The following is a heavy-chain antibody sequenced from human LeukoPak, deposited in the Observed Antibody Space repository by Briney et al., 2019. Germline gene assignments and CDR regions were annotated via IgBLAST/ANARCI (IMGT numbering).Heavy chain of an antibody. CDR2: IHSGGGT. V-gene: IGHV3-23*01. Sequence: GGSLRLSCAASGFTLRSHAMSWVRQAPGKGLEWVSAIHSGGGTYYTDSVRCRFTISRHNSQSTLCLQMNSLKAEDTAVYYCARARQFGSGWTAYFDHWGQGTLVTVSS. CDR1: GFTLRSHA. D-gene: IGHD6-19*01. CDR3: ARARQFGSGWTAYFDH. J-gene: IGHJ4*02.